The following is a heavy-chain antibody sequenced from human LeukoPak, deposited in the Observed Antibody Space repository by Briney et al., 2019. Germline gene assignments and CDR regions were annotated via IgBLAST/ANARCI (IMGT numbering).Heavy chain of an antibody. CDR3: ARDLTVTTRYDY. Sequence: SVKVSCKASGGTFSSYAISWVRQAPGQGLEWMEGIIPIFGTANYAQKFQGRVTITADESTSTAYMELSSLRSEDTAVYYCARDLTVTTRYDYWGQGTLVTVSS. D-gene: IGHD4-17*01. CDR1: GGTFSSYA. CDR2: IIPIFGTA. V-gene: IGHV1-69*13. J-gene: IGHJ4*02.